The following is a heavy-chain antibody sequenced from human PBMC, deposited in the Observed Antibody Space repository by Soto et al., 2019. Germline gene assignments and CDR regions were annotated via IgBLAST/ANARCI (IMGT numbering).Heavy chain of an antibody. J-gene: IGHJ4*02. CDR1: GFTFTSYA. CDR3: AKRPASIRNFEY. V-gene: IGHV3-23*01. CDR2: ITGGGGGRT. Sequence: AGSLRLSCAASGFTFTSYAMNWVRQAPGKGLEWVSTITGGGGGRTNYADSVKGRFTISRDNSKNTLYLQMNSLRAEDTAVYYGAKRPASIRNFEYWGQGALVDVSS. D-gene: IGHD6-25*01.